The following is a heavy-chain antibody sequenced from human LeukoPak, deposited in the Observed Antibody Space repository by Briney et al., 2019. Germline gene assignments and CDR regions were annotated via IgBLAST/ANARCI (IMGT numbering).Heavy chain of an antibody. CDR1: KFTFCSYE. CDR2: ISSSGNTI. CDR3: ARLDRGAFDI. V-gene: IGHV3-48*03. J-gene: IGHJ3*02. Sequence: GGSLRLSCAASKFTFCSYEINWVRQAPGKGLEWVSYISSSGNTIYYADSVKGRFTITRDNAKNSVYLQMNSLRAEDTGVYYCARLDRGAFDIWGQGTMVTVSS. D-gene: IGHD3-22*01.